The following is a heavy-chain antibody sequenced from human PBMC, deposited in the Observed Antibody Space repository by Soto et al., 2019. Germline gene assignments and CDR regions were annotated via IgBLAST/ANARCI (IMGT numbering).Heavy chain of an antibody. CDR3: ARVGYCSSTSCYETPNV. CDR1: GYTFTSYG. D-gene: IGHD2-2*01. J-gene: IGHJ6*02. V-gene: IGHV1-18*01. CDR2: ISAYNGNT. Sequence: QVQLVQSGAEVKKPGASVKVSCKASGYTFTSYGISWVRQAPGQGLEWMGWISAYNGNTNYAQKLQGRVTMTTDTSTSTAHMELRSLRSDDTAVYYCARVGYCSSTSCYETPNVWGQGTTVTVSS.